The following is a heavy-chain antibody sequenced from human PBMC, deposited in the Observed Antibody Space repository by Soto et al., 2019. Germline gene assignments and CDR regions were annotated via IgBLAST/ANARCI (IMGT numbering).Heavy chain of an antibody. Sequence: PGGSLRLSCAASGFTFSSYWMIRVRQAPGKGLEWVANIKQDGSEKYYVDSVKGRFTISRDNAKNSLYLQMNSLRAEDTAVYYCARAGPLRFLEWLYDYWGQGTLVTVSS. CDR2: IKQDGSEK. J-gene: IGHJ4*02. CDR3: ARAGPLRFLEWLYDY. V-gene: IGHV3-7*05. CDR1: GFTFSSYW. D-gene: IGHD3-3*01.